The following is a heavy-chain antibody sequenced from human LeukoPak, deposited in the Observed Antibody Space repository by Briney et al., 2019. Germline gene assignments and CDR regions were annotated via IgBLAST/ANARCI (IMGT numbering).Heavy chain of an antibody. CDR3: GLLRYFDWFPRANFDY. CDR1: GGTFSSYA. V-gene: IGHV1-69*10. D-gene: IGHD3-9*01. J-gene: IGHJ4*02. Sequence: SVKVSCKASGGTFSSYAISWVRQAPGQGLEWMGGIIPILGTANYAQKFQGRVTITADKSTSTAYMELSSLRSEDTAVYYCGLLRYFDWFPRANFDYWGQGTLVTVSS. CDR2: IIPILGTA.